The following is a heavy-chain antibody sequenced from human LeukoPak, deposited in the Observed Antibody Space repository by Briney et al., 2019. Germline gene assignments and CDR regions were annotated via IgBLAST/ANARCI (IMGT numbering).Heavy chain of an antibody. J-gene: IGHJ5*02. CDR1: GYTFTDYF. CDR3: ARDHQWLVTSSAFDP. CDR2: IDPKSGAT. D-gene: IGHD6-19*01. V-gene: IGHV1-2*02. Sequence: ASVKVSCKASGYTFTDYFIHWVRQAPGQGLEWMGWIDPKSGATNFAQNFQGRVTMTRDTSIYTAYMDLSSLRSEDTAVYYCARDHQWLVTSSAFDPWGQGTLVTVSS.